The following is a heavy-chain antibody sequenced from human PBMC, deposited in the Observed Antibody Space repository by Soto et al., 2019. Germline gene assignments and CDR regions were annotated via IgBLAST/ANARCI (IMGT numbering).Heavy chain of an antibody. Sequence: ASVKVSCKASGYTFTSYYMHWVLQAPGQGLEWMGIINPSGGSTSYAQKLQGRVTMTRDTSTSTVYMELSSLRSEDTAVYYCARGGYCSSTSCYTSYYYYGMDVWGQGTTVTVSS. V-gene: IGHV1-46*01. CDR1: GYTFTSYY. CDR2: INPSGGST. J-gene: IGHJ6*02. D-gene: IGHD2-2*02. CDR3: ARGGYCSSTSCYTSYYYYGMDV.